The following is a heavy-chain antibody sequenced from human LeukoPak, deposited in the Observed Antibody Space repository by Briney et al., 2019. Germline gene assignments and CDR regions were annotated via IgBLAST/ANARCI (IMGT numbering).Heavy chain of an antibody. CDR3: ARGRGYFDWPYGMDV. CDR2: MSSSGCTI. V-gene: IGHV3-48*02. CDR1: VFTFSSYC. Sequence: GGSLRLSCAVSVFTFSSYCTSGVRDAPREGVEGVSYMSSSGCTIYYAHSVKGGFTIYRDNATNSLHLQMNSLRDADADVYYCARGRGYFDWPYGMDVWGQGTTVTVSS. J-gene: IGHJ6*02. D-gene: IGHD3-9*01.